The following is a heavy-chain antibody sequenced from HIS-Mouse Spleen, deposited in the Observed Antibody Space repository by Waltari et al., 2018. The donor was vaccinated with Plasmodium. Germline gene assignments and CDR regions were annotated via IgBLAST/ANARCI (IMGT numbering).Heavy chain of an antibody. J-gene: IGHJ3*02. D-gene: IGHD6-6*01. CDR1: GYTFTSYD. CDR3: ARKAARPDAFDI. V-gene: IGHV1-8*01. CDR2: MNPNSGNT. Sequence: QVQLVQSGAEVKKPGASVKVSCKASGYTFTSYDINWVRQATGQGLEWMGWMNPNSGNTGYAQKFQGRGTMTRNTSISTAYMELSSRRSEDTAVYYCARKAARPDAFDIWGQGTMVTVSS.